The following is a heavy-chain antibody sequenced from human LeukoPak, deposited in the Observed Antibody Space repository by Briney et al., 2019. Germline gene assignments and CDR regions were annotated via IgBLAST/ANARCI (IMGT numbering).Heavy chain of an antibody. J-gene: IGHJ6*02. V-gene: IGHV3-23*01. CDR1: GFTFSDHY. Sequence: GGSLRLSCAASGFTFSDHYMDWVRQAPGKGLEWVSAISGSGGSTYYADSVKGRFTISRDNSKNTLYLQMNSLRAEDTAVYYCAREKDGMDVWGQGTTVIVSS. CDR3: AREKDGMDV. CDR2: ISGSGGST.